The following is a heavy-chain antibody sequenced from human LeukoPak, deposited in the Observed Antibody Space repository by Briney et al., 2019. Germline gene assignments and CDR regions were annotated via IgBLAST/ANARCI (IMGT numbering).Heavy chain of an antibody. CDR1: GGSIYGFY. Sequence: SSETLSLTCTVSGGSIYGFYWSWIRQSPEKGLEWIGYVYFSGSTNYNPSLESRVTISIDTSKNQFSLKLSSVTTADTAVYYCARGCGRQTNSGMDVWGKGTTVTVSA. J-gene: IGHJ6*04. V-gene: IGHV4-59*01. CDR3: ARGCGRQTNSGMDV. CDR2: VYFSGST. D-gene: IGHD1-26*01.